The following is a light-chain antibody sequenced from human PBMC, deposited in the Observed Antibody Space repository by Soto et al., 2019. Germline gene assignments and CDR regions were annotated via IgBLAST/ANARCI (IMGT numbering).Light chain of an antibody. CDR1: SSDVGGYNY. V-gene: IGLV2-11*01. J-gene: IGLJ2*01. CDR3: CSYAGTSHVV. Sequence: QSALTQPRSVSGSPGQSVTISCTGTSSDVGGYNYVSWYQQHPGKAPKLMIYDVSKRPSGVPDRFSGSKSGNTAFLTISGLQAEDEADYSCCSYAGTSHVVFGGGTKLTVL. CDR2: DVS.